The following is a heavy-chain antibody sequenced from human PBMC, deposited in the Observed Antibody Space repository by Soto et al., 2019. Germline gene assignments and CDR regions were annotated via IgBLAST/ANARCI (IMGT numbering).Heavy chain of an antibody. Sequence: QVQLVQSGAEVKKPGASVKVSCKASGYTFTSYGISWVRQAPGQGLEWMGRISAYNGNTNYAEKLQGRVTMTTDTSTTTAYMELRSLRSNNTAVYYWAGVLFGCGPHYYDYYMDVWGKGTTVTVSS. CDR1: GYTFTSYG. D-gene: IGHD3-10*01. J-gene: IGHJ6*03. V-gene: IGHV1-18*01. CDR2: ISAYNGNT. CDR3: AGVLFGCGPHYYDYYMDV.